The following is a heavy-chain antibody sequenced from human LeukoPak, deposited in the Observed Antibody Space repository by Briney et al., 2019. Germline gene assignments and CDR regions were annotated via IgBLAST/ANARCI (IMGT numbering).Heavy chain of an antibody. CDR3: ARDSYSSIQV. CDR1: GGSISSGDYY. J-gene: IGHJ4*02. CDR2: LYYSANTS. V-gene: IGHV4-30-4*01. Sequence: SETLSLTCTVSGGSISSGDYYWSWIRQPPGKGLEWIGHLYYSANTSYYNPSLKSRVTISLDTSKNQFSLKLRPVTAADTAVYYCARDSYSSIQVWGQGTLVTVSS. D-gene: IGHD6-13*01.